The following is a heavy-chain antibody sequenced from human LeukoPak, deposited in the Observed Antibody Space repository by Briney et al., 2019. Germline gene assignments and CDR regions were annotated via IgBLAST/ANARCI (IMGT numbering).Heavy chain of an antibody. CDR3: AREALSGYYIDY. V-gene: IGHV3-48*02. J-gene: IGHJ4*02. D-gene: IGHD3-22*01. CDR2: ISSGSGTV. Sequence: GGSLRLSCVVSGFTFSRYSMNWVRQAPGKGLEWLSFISSGSGTVHYADSVKGRFTISRDTAKNSLFLQMNSLRDEDTAVYYCAREALSGYYIDYWGQGTLVAVSS. CDR1: GFTFSRYS.